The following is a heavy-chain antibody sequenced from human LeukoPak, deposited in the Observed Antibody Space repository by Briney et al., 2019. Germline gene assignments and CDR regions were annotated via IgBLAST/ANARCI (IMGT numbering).Heavy chain of an antibody. J-gene: IGHJ4*02. CDR2: IYYTGST. CDR1: GGSISIYY. Sequence: SETLSLTCTVSGGSISIYYWSWIRQPPGKGLEWIGYIYYTGSTNYNPSLKSRVTISVDTSKNQFSLTLSSVTAADTAVYYCARLGGGSYYRHFDYWGQGILVTVSS. CDR3: ARLGGGSYYRHFDY. D-gene: IGHD1-26*01. V-gene: IGHV4-59*01.